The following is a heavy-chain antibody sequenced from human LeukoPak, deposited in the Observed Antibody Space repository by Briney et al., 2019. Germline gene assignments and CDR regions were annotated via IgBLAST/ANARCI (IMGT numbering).Heavy chain of an antibody. V-gene: IGHV3-30-3*01. J-gene: IGHJ6*02. CDR2: ISYDGSNK. CDR1: GFTFSSYA. Sequence: PGGSLRLSCAASGFTFSSYAMHWVRQAPGKGLEWVAVISYDGSNKYYADSVKGRFTISRDNSKNTLYLQMNSLRAEDTAVYYCARGPERTGVGTRYYYDMDVWGQGTMVTVSS. D-gene: IGHD2-8*01. CDR3: ARGPERTGVGTRYYYDMDV.